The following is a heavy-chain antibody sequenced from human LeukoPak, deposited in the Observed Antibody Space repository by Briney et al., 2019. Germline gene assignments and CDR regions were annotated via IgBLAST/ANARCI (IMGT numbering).Heavy chain of an antibody. Sequence: SETLSLTCTVSGGSISSGGYYWSWIRQHPGKGLEWIGYIYYSGSTYYNPSLKSRVTISVDTSKNQFSLKLSSVTAAHTAVYYCARQQRLRPYYFDYWGQGTLVTVSS. CDR3: ARQQRLRPYYFDY. CDR1: GGSISSGGYY. J-gene: IGHJ4*02. D-gene: IGHD6-13*01. CDR2: IYYSGST. V-gene: IGHV4-31*03.